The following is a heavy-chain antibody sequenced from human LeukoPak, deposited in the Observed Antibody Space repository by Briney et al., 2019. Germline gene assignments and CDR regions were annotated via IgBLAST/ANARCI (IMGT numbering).Heavy chain of an antibody. D-gene: IGHD4-23*01. CDR2: IKRKTDGGTT. CDR3: TTRTDSSGILDY. J-gene: IGHJ4*02. V-gene: IGHV3-15*01. Sequence: GGSLRLSCAASGFTFSNAWMTWVRQAPGKGLEWVGRIKRKTDGGTTDYAAPVKGRFTISRDDSKNTLYLQMNNLQTKDTAVYYCTTRTDSSGILDYWGQGTLVTVSS. CDR1: GFTFSNAW.